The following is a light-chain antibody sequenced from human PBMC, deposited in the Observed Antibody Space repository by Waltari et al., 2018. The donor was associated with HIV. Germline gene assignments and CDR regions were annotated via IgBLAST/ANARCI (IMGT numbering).Light chain of an antibody. CDR3: NSRDSSGNHYV. J-gene: IGLJ1*01. CDR1: SLRSYS. CDR2: GKN. Sequence: SSELTQDPAVSVALGQTVRITCQGDSLRSYSESWYQQKPGQAPVLVIYGKNNRPSGIPDRFSGSSSGNTASLIITGAQAEDDADYYCNSRDSSGNHYVFGTGTKVTVL. V-gene: IGLV3-19*01.